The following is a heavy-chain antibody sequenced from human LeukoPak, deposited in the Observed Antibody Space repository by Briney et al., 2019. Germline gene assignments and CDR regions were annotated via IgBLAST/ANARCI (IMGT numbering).Heavy chain of an antibody. J-gene: IGHJ4*02. V-gene: IGHV4-34*01. CDR1: GGSFSGYY. CDR3: ARGRVRRTVTTKNHFNYYFDY. CDR2: INHSGST. D-gene: IGHD4-11*01. Sequence: SETLSLTCAVYGGSFSGYYWSWIRQPPGKGLEWIGEINHSGSTNYNPSLKSRVTISVDTSKNQFSLKRSSVTAADTAVYYCARGRVRRTVTTKNHFNYYFDYWGQGTLVTVSS.